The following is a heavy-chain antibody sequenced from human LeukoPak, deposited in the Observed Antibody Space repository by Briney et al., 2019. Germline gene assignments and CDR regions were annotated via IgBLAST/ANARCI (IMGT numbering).Heavy chain of an antibody. J-gene: IGHJ4*02. D-gene: IGHD1-26*01. Sequence: GGSLRLTCAASGFTFNRYWMSWVRQAPGKGLEWVANIKQDGSEKYYVDSVKGRFTISRDNAKNSLYLQMNSLRAEDTAVYYCARLFGGSYSGLDYWGQGTLVTVSS. CDR2: IKQDGSEK. V-gene: IGHV3-7*01. CDR3: ARLFGGSYSGLDY. CDR1: GFTFNRYW.